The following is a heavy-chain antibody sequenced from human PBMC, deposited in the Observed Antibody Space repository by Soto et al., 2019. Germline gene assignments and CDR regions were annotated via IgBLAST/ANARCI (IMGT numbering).Heavy chain of an antibody. V-gene: IGHV3-48*03. CDR2: ISSSGSTI. CDR3: ARDSVSWFGEYP. D-gene: IGHD3-10*01. CDR1: GFTFSSYE. Sequence: PGGSLRLSCAASGFTFSSYEMNWVRQAPGKGLEWVSYISSSGSTIYYADSVKGRFTISRDNAKNSLYLQMNSLRAEDTAVYYCARDSVSWFGEYPWGQGTLVTVS. J-gene: IGHJ5*02.